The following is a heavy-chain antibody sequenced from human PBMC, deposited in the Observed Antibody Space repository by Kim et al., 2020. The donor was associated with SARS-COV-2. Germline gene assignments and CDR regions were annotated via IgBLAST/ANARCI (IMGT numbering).Heavy chain of an antibody. CDR2: IYYSGST. Sequence: SETLSLTCTVSGGSISSYYWSWIRQPPGKGLEWIGYIYYSGSTNYNPSLKSRVTISVDTSKNQFSLKLSSVTAADTAVYYCARSTRYSGYDYGVPTAYYFDYWGQGTLVTVSS. J-gene: IGHJ4*02. D-gene: IGHD5-12*01. V-gene: IGHV4-59*01. CDR1: GGSISSYY. CDR3: ARSTRYSGYDYGVPTAYYFDY.